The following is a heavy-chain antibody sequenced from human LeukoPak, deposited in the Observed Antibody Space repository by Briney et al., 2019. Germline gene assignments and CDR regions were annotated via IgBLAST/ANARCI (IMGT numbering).Heavy chain of an antibody. D-gene: IGHD1-26*01. CDR2: IIPIFGTA. CDR3: ARVQWELQNNWFDP. CDR1: GGTFSSYA. V-gene: IGHV1-69*01. J-gene: IGHJ5*02. Sequence: SVKVSCKASGGTFSSYAISWVRQAPGQGLEWMGGIIPIFGTANYAQKFQGRVTIAADESTSTAYMELSSLRSEDTAVYYCARVQWELQNNWFDPWGQGTLVTVSS.